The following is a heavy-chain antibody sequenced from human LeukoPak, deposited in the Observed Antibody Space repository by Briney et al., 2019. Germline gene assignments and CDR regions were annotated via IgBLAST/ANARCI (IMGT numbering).Heavy chain of an antibody. J-gene: IGHJ4*02. V-gene: IGHV4-61*02. CDR3: ARGRDSRGYQFMGFDS. CDR1: GGSISSGNYY. Sequence: SQTLSFTCTVSGGSISSGNYYWSWIRQPAGKGLEWIGRIWADGAPTYRPSLKSRVTISVDTSKNQFSLRLSSVTAADTAVYYCARGRDSRGYQFMGFDSWGQGTLVTVSS. D-gene: IGHD3-22*01. CDR2: IWADGAP.